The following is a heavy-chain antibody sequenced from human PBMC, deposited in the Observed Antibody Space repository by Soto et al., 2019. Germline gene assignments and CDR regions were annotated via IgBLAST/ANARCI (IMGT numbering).Heavy chain of an antibody. D-gene: IGHD3-10*01. Sequence: QVQLVQSGAEVKKPGSSVKVSCKASGGTFSSYAISWVRQAPGQGLEWMGGIIPIFGTANYAQKFQGRVTITADESTSTTYMELSSLRSEDTAVYYCARRGLGEMATSGFDPWGQGTLVTVSS. J-gene: IGHJ5*02. CDR3: ARRGLGEMATSGFDP. CDR1: GGTFSSYA. CDR2: IIPIFGTA. V-gene: IGHV1-69*01.